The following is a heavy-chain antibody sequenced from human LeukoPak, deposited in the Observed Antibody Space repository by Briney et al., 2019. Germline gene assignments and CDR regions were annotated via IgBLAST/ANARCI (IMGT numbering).Heavy chain of an antibody. D-gene: IGHD3-16*02. CDR3: ARVTPYYDYVWGSYRPTDY. CDR1: GFTFSGYS. J-gene: IGHJ4*02. Sequence: GGSLRLSCAASGFTFSGYSMNRVRQAPGKGLEWVSSISSSSSYIYYADSVKGRFTISRDNAKNSLYLQMNSLRAEDTAVYYCARVTPYYDYVWGSYRPTDYWGQGTLVTVSS. CDR2: ISSSSSYI. V-gene: IGHV3-21*01.